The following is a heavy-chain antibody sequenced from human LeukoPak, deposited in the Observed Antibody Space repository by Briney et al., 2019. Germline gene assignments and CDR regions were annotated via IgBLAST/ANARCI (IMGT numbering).Heavy chain of an antibody. D-gene: IGHD1-14*01. CDR1: GFTVSSNY. Sequence: GGSLRLSCAASGFTVSSNYMSWVRQAPGKGLEWVSVIYSGGSTYYPDSVKGRFPIPRDNSKNTLYLQMNSLRAEDTSVYYCARDERGFTEDWGQGTLVTVSS. J-gene: IGHJ4*02. V-gene: IGHV3-53*01. CDR3: ARDERGFTED. CDR2: IYSGGST.